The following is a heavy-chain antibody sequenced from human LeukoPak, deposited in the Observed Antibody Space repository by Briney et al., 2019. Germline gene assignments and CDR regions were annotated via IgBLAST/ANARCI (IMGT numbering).Heavy chain of an antibody. CDR3: ARGHSAAGALNWFDP. D-gene: IGHD6-13*01. Sequence: SETLSLTCTVSGGSISSYYWSWIRQPPGKGLEWIGYIYYSGSTNYNPSLKSRVTISLDTSKNQFSLKLNSVTAADTAVYYCARGHSAAGALNWFDPWGQGTLVTGSS. CDR2: IYYSGST. V-gene: IGHV4-59*01. J-gene: IGHJ5*02. CDR1: GGSISSYY.